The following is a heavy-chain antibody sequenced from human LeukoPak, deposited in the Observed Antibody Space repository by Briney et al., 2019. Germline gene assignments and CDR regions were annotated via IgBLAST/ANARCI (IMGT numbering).Heavy chain of an antibody. CDR2: INYSGST. D-gene: IGHD5-12*01. J-gene: IGHJ4*02. Sequence: SETLSLTCAAYGGSFSGYYWSWIRQPPGKGLEWIGEINYSGSTNYNPSLKSRVTISVDTSKNQFSLKLSSVTAADTAVYYCARDIVATKAPNHFDYWGQGTLVTVSS. CDR1: GGSFSGYY. V-gene: IGHV4-34*01. CDR3: ARDIVATKAPNHFDY.